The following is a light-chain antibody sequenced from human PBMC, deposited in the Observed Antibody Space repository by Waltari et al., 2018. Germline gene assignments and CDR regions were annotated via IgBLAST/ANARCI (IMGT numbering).Light chain of an antibody. Sequence: ENQMTQSPSSLPASVGDRVPITCRASQSISSYLTWYQQKPGKAPKLLIYAASSLQSGVPSKFSVSVSGTEFTLTISSLQPEDYATYYCQHSYSTLTFGGGTKVEIK. CDR1: QSISSY. CDR2: AAS. V-gene: IGKV1-39*01. J-gene: IGKJ4*01. CDR3: QHSYSTLT.